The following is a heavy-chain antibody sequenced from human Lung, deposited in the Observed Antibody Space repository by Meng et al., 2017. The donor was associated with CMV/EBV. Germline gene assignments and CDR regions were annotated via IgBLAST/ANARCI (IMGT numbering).Heavy chain of an antibody. D-gene: IGHD6-13*01. V-gene: IGHV3-48*03. Sequence: SXVASGFTFSGYEMNWVRQAPGKGLEWVSYISSSSPIYYVDSVKGRFTVSRDNAKNSLYLQMNSLRAEDTAVYYCARVSRRGTAASYAMDVWGQGXTVTVSS. CDR3: ARVSRRGTAASYAMDV. CDR2: ISSSSPI. J-gene: IGHJ6*02. CDR1: GFTFSGYE.